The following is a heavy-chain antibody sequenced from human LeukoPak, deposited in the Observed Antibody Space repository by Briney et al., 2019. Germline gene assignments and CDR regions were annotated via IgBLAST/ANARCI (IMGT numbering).Heavy chain of an antibody. CDR2: INPNSGGT. CDR1: GYTFTGYY. J-gene: IGHJ4*02. V-gene: IGHV1-2*02. Sequence: ASVKVSCKASGYTFTGYYIHWVRQAPGQGLELMGWINPNSGGTNYAQKFQGRVTMTRDTSISTAYMELSSPRSDDTAVYYCATARERNSVYSSLDYWGQGTLVTVSS. D-gene: IGHD5/OR15-5a*01. CDR3: ATARERNSVYSSLDY.